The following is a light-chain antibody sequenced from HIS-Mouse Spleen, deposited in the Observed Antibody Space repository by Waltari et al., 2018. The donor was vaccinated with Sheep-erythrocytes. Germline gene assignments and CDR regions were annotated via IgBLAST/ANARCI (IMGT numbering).Light chain of an antibody. J-gene: IGLJ1*01. CDR3: CSYAGSYNHV. V-gene: IGLV2-11*01. CDR2: VVS. CDR1: SSDVGGYNL. Sequence: QSALTQPASVSGSPGQSITISCTGTSSDVGGYNLVSCYQHHPGKAPKLMIYVVSKRHFGVPVRFSGSKSGNTASLTISGLQAEDEADYYCCSYAGSYNHVFATGTKVTVL.